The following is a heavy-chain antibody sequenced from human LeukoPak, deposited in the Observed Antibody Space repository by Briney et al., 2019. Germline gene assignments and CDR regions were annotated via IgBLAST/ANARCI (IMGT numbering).Heavy chain of an antibody. Sequence: GGSLRLSCAASGFTFSSYGMHWVRQAPGMGLEWVSIIYSDGTTYYVDSVKGRFTISRDNSKNTLYLQMNSLRAEDTAVYYCARWLSSSTTWYYDYWGQGTLVTVSS. V-gene: IGHV3-NL1*01. D-gene: IGHD2-2*01. CDR3: ARWLSSSTTWYYDY. CDR2: IYSDGTT. J-gene: IGHJ4*02. CDR1: GFTFSSYG.